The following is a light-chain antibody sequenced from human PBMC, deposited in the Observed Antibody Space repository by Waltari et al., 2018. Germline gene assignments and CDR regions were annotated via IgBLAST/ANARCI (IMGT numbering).Light chain of an antibody. V-gene: IGKV3-11*01. CDR2: DAS. Sequence: EVVLTQSPVTLSLSQGETATLPCRASQSVGKFFAWYQKKPGQAPRLLIYDASNRATGIPVTFSGSGSGTDFTLTISSVQPEDFALYFCQQRSDWPPSITFGQGTRLEI. CDR1: QSVGKF. CDR3: QQRSDWPPSIT. J-gene: IGKJ5*01.